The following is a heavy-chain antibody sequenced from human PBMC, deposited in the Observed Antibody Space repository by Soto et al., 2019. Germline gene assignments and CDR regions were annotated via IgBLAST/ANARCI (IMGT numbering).Heavy chain of an antibody. Sequence: GGSLRLSCAASGFTFDDYAMHWVRRVPGKGLEWVSSISWNSNIIGYADSVKGRFTISRDNAKNSLYLQMNSLRPEDTALYYCAKGGPDGFCSGGRCYFDYWGQGTPVTVSS. J-gene: IGHJ4*02. CDR3: AKGGPDGFCSGGRCYFDY. V-gene: IGHV3-9*01. D-gene: IGHD2-15*01. CDR2: ISWNSNII. CDR1: GFTFDDYA.